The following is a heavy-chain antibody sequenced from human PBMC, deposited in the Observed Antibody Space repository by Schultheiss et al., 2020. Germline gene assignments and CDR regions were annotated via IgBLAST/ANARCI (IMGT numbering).Heavy chain of an antibody. V-gene: IGHV4-34*01. CDR3: ARVGLVPAAMAGFDP. Sequence: SETLSLTCAVYGGSFSGYYWSWIRQPPGKGLEWIGEINHSGSTYYNPSLKSRVTISVDTSKNQFSLKLSSVTAADTAVYYCARVGLVPAAMAGFDPWGQGTLVTVA. J-gene: IGHJ5*02. CDR2: INHSGST. D-gene: IGHD2-2*01. CDR1: GGSFSGYY.